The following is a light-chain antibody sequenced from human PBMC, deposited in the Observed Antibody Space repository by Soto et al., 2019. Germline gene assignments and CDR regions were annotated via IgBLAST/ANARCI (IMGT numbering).Light chain of an antibody. CDR3: QQYNNWPDFT. Sequence: EIVMTQSPATLSVSPGERATLSCRASQSVSSNLAWYQQKPGQAPRLLIYGASTRATGIPARFSGSGSGTEFTLAINSLQSEDFAVYYCQQYNNWPDFTFGPGTKVDIK. J-gene: IGKJ3*01. CDR1: QSVSSN. V-gene: IGKV3-15*01. CDR2: GAS.